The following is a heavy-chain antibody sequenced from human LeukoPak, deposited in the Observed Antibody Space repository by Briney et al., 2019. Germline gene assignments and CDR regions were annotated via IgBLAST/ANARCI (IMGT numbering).Heavy chain of an antibody. V-gene: IGHV4-34*01. D-gene: IGHD6-13*01. CDR1: GGSFSGYY. CDR3: ARNLIPEQLVLNF. CDR2: TYHSGST. J-gene: IGHJ4*02. Sequence: SETLSLTCAVYGGSFSGYYWSWIRQSPGKGLEWIGETYHSGSTNYNPSLKSRVTMSVDTSKNQFSLNLKSVTPEDTAVYYCARNLIPEQLVLNFWGQGTLVTVSS.